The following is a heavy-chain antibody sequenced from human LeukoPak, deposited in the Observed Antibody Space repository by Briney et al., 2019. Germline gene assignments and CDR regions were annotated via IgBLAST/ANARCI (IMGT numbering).Heavy chain of an antibody. V-gene: IGHV3-23*01. CDR2: ISESGEYT. J-gene: IGHJ4*02. CDR1: GFTFRTYA. CDR3: AKMSSYDSGSYYNFDY. Sequence: PGGSLRLSCAASGFTFRTYAMSWVRQAPGKGLEWVSGISESGEYTYYADSVKGRFTISRDNSKSTLYLQMNSLRAEDTAVYYCAKMSSYDSGSYYNFDYWGRGTLVTVSS. D-gene: IGHD3-10*01.